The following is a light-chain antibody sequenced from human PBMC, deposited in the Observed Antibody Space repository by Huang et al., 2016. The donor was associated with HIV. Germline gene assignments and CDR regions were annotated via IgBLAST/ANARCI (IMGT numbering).Light chain of an antibody. CDR3: QQYDSLYT. CDR1: QDIRSY. J-gene: IGKJ2*01. V-gene: IGKV1-33*01. CDR2: GAS. Sequence: IQMTQSPASLSAYVGDRVTISCQANQDIRSYLNWYQQKPGKAPRLLIYGASKLQAGVQSRFSGNGSGTDFTITISSLQSEDIATYYCQQYDSLYTFGQGTRLEIK.